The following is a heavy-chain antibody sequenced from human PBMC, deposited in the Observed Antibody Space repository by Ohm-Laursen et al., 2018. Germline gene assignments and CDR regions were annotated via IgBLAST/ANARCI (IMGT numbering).Heavy chain of an antibody. CDR1: GFTVSSSY. CDR2: ISSGGSTI. D-gene: IGHD4/OR15-4a*01. J-gene: IGHJ1*01. V-gene: IGHV3-48*03. CDR3: ARVSNYPRKDFQH. Sequence: SLRLSCAASGFTVSSSYMSWVRQAPGKGLEWVSYISSGGSTIYYADSVKGRFTISRDNARNSLYLQMNSLRADDTAVYYCARVSNYPRKDFQHWGQGTLVTVSS.